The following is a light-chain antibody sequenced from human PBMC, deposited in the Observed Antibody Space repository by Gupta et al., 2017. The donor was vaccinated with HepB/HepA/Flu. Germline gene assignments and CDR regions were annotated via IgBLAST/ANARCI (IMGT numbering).Light chain of an antibody. CDR1: SSNIGARYD. V-gene: IGLV1-40*01. CDR3: QSYDTSLSGAV. Sequence: QSVLTQPPSVSGAPGQRVTISCTGSSSNIGARYDVHWYQQLPGTAPKLLIYGNSNRPSGVPVRFSGSNSGTSASLAITGLQAEDEADYYCQSYDTSLSGAVFGGGTKLTVL. J-gene: IGLJ2*01. CDR2: GNS.